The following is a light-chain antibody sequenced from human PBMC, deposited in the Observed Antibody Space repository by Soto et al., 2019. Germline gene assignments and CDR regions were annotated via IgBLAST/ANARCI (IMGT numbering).Light chain of an antibody. CDR3: QQVESYPST. J-gene: IGKJ4*01. Sequence: IQLTQSPPSLSASVGDRVTITGRASQDITNFLAWYQQKPGKAPKLLIYVASTLQSGVPSRFSGSGSGTDFTLTISSLQPEDFATYFCQQVESYPSTFGGGTKVDIK. CDR2: VAS. CDR1: QDITNF. V-gene: IGKV1-9*01.